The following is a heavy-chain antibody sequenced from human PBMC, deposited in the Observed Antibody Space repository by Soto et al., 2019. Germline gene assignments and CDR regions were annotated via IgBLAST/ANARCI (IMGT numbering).Heavy chain of an antibody. CDR3: ARGLLTTRDTYCSSTSCRKYYYYYGMDV. CDR1: GFTFSSYD. J-gene: IGHJ6*02. D-gene: IGHD2-2*01. V-gene: IGHV3-13*05. Sequence: GGSLRLSCAASGFTFSSYDMHWVRQATGKGLEWVSAIGTAGDPYYPGSVKGRFTISRENAKNSLYLQMNSLRAGDTAVYYCARGLLTTRDTYCSSTSCRKYYYYYGMDVWGQGTTVTV. CDR2: IGTAGDP.